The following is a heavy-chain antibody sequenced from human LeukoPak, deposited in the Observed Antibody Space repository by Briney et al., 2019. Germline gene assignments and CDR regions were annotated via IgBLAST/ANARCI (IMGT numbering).Heavy chain of an antibody. CDR3: VKDLMGGSYVSVD. J-gene: IGHJ4*02. Sequence: GGSLRLSCAASGFTFSSYEMNWVRQAPGKGLEWVSYISGSSSTIYYADSVKGRFTISRDNSKNTLYLQMSSLRAEDTAVYYCVKDLMGGSYVSVDWGQGTLVTVSS. V-gene: IGHV3-48*03. CDR1: GFTFSSYE. CDR2: ISGSSSTI. D-gene: IGHD1-26*01.